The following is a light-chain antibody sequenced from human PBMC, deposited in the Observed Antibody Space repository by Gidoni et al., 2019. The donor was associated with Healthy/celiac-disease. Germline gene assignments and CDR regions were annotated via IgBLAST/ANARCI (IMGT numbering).Light chain of an antibody. CDR1: QSVSSSY. CDR2: GAS. Sequence: EIVLTQSPGTLSLSPGERATISCRASQSVSSSYLAWYQQKPGQAPRLLIYGASSRDTGIPDRFSGSGSGTDFTLTISRLEPEDFAVYYCQQYGSSPLTFGGGTKVEIK. CDR3: QQYGSSPLT. V-gene: IGKV3-20*01. J-gene: IGKJ4*01.